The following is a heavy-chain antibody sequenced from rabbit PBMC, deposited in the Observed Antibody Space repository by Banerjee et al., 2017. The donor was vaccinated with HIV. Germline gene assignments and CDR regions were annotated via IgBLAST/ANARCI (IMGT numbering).Heavy chain of an antibody. J-gene: IGHJ4*01. V-gene: IGHV1S45*01. CDR1: GFDFSTYYY. Sequence: QEQLVESGGGLVQPEGSLTLTCKASGFDFSTYYYMCWVRQAPGKGLEWIGCIYSASGSTWYASWAKGRFTISKASSTTVTLRTTRLTPADTATYFCAREYRYGSSSGLYYFNLWGPGTLVTVS. CDR2: IYSASGST. D-gene: IGHD1-1*01. CDR3: AREYRYGSSSGLYYFNL.